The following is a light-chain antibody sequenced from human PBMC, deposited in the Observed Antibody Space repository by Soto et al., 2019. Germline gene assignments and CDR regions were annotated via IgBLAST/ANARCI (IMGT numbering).Light chain of an antibody. CDR3: SSYTSSTTLV. J-gene: IGLJ2*01. CDR2: DVS. Sequence: QSALTQPASVSGSPGQSITISCTGTSSDVGGYNYVSWYQQYPGKAPKLMIYDVSNRPSGVSNRFSGSKSGNTASLIISGLQAEDEADYYCSSYTSSTTLVFGGGTKLTVL. V-gene: IGLV2-14*03. CDR1: SSDVGGYNY.